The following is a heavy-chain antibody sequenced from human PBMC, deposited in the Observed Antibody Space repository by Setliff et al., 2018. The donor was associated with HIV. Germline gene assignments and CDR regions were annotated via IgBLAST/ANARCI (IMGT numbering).Heavy chain of an antibody. V-gene: IGHV4-4*02. Sequence: PSETLSLTCTVSDDSITGNNWWNWVRQPPGKGLEWIGEIDHSGSTNYSPSLKSRVNMSVDKSKKQFSLKLKSMAAADTAVYYCARLHTDYGSWYFDAWGPGTLVTVSS. D-gene: IGHD3-10*01. CDR1: DDSITGNNW. CDR2: IDHSGST. CDR3: ARLHTDYGSWYFDA. J-gene: IGHJ5*02.